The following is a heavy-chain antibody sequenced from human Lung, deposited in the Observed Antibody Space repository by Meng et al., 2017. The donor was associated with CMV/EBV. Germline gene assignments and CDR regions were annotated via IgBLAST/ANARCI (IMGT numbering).Heavy chain of an antibody. Sequence: SXXVSXKASGGTFSSYAISWVRQAPGQGLEWMGGIIPIFGTANYAQKFQGRVTITTDESTSTAYMELSSLRSEDTAVYDCARSIVVRGSLPRNMMDVSGHGXTVTVSS. CDR1: GGTFSSYA. J-gene: IGHJ6*02. CDR2: IIPIFGTA. CDR3: ARSIVVRGSLPRNMMDV. V-gene: IGHV1-69*05. D-gene: IGHD3-22*01.